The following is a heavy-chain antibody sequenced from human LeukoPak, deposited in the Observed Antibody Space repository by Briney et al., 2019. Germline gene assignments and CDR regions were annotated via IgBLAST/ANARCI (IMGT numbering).Heavy chain of an antibody. Sequence: GGSLRLSCVDSGSTFSSYALTWVRQAPGKGLAWVSSISDSGANTYYADSVKGRFTISRDNSKNTLYLQMNSLRAEDTAVYYCAKVASAGSGYWGQGTLVTVSS. CDR2: ISDSGANT. CDR3: AKVASAGSGY. J-gene: IGHJ4*02. D-gene: IGHD1-14*01. CDR1: GSTFSSYA. V-gene: IGHV3-23*01.